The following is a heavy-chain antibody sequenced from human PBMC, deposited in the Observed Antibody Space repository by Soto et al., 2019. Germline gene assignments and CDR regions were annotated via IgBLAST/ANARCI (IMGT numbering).Heavy chain of an antibody. Sequence: EVQLVESGGGLVKPGRSLRLSCEGSGLTLGNYAISWFRQAPGKGLEWVGFIKTKTYGETTEYAASVKDRFIISRDDFKGIAYLQMNSLKTEDTAVYYCTRVGKWELFRFGSDYWGQGTLVTVSS. J-gene: IGHJ4*02. CDR1: GLTLGNYA. CDR2: IKTKTYGETT. V-gene: IGHV3-49*05. CDR3: TRVGKWELFRFGSDY. D-gene: IGHD1-26*01.